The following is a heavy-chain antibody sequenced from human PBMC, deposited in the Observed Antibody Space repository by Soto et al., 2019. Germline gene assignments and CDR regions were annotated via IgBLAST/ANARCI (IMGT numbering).Heavy chain of an antibody. CDR3: AREQQLVLSPHFDY. Sequence: QVQLVQSGAEVKKPGASVKVSCKASGYTFTSYYMHWVRQAPGQGLEWMGIINPSGGSTSYAQKLQGRVSMTRDTSTSTVSMELSSLSSEDAAVYYCAREQQLVLSPHFDYWGQGTLVTVSS. CDR1: GYTFTSYY. J-gene: IGHJ4*02. CDR2: INPSGGST. D-gene: IGHD6-13*01. V-gene: IGHV1-46*03.